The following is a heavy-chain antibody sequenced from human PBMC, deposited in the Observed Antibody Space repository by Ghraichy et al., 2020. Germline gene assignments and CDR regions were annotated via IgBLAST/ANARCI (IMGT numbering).Heavy chain of an antibody. Sequence: GGSLRLSCAASGFIFSSYAMSWVRQAPGKGLEWVSTISYSGGGTYYADYVYGRFTISRDNSKNTLYLQMNSLRADDTAVYYCANRMGYCTGGSCYLDYWGQGTLVTVSS. D-gene: IGHD2-15*01. CDR1: GFIFSSYA. J-gene: IGHJ4*02. CDR3: ANRMGYCTGGSCYLDY. CDR2: ISYSGGGT. V-gene: IGHV3-23*01.